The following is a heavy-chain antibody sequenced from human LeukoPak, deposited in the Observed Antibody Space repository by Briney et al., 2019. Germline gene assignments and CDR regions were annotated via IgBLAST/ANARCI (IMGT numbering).Heavy chain of an antibody. V-gene: IGHV3-23*01. CDR1: GFTFSSYA. J-gene: IGHJ4*02. CDR3: AKSGLQFLYFDY. Sequence: GGSLRLSGAASGFTFSSYAVSWVRQAPGKGLEWVSAISGSGGSTYYADSVKGRFTISRDNSKNTLYLQMNSLRAEDTAVYYCAKSGLQFLYFDYWGQGTLVTVSS. CDR2: ISGSGGST. D-gene: IGHD5-24*01.